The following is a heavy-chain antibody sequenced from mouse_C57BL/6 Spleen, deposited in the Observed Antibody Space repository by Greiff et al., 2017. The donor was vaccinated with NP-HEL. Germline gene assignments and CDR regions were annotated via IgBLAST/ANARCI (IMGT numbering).Heavy chain of an antibody. CDR3: ASEIYDGYSWYFDV. Sequence: QVQLKESGPGLVQPSQSLSITCTVSGFSLTSYGVHWVRQSPGKGLEWLGVIWSGGSTDYNAAFISRLSISKDNSKSQVFFKMNSLQADDTAIYYCASEIYDGYSWYFDVWGTGTTVTVSS. V-gene: IGHV2-2*01. CDR2: IWSGGST. D-gene: IGHD2-3*01. CDR1: GFSLTSYG. J-gene: IGHJ1*03.